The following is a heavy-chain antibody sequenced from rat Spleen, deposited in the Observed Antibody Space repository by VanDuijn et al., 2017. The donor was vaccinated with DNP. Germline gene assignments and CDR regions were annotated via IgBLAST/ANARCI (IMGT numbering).Heavy chain of an antibody. CDR3: ARQSYSSYGFDY. CDR2: ITSGSTT. V-gene: IGHV5-31*01. Sequence: EVQLVESGGGLVQPGRSLKLSCVASGFTFNNYWMTWIRQVPGKGLEWIASITSGSTTYYRDSVRGRFTMSRDNAKSTLYLQMNSLRSEDTATYYCARQSYSSYGFDYWGQGVMVTVSS. CDR1: GFTFNNYW. D-gene: IGHD1-2*01. J-gene: IGHJ2*01.